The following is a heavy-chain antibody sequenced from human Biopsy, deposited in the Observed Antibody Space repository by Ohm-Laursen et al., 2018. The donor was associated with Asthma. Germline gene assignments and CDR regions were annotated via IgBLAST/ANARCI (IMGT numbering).Heavy chain of an antibody. J-gene: IGHJ6*02. V-gene: IGHV3-30*04. CDR2: ISYDGRNT. CDR1: GSTFDNYT. Sequence: SLRLSCSASGSTFDNYTMHWVRQAPGKGLEWVTIISYDGRNTYYADSVEGRFTISRDNSKNTLFLQMSSLRPEDTAVYYCARGGLHYYEYYGMDVWGQGTTVTVSS. D-gene: IGHD2-21*02. CDR3: ARGGLHYYEYYGMDV.